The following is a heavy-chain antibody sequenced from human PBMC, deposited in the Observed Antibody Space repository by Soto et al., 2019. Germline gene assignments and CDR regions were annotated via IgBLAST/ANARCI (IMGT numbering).Heavy chain of an antibody. J-gene: IGHJ4*02. D-gene: IGHD6-19*01. V-gene: IGHV3-48*03. CDR1: GFTFRIHE. CDR2: ISSIGVAT. Sequence: EVQLVESGGGLVQPGGSLRLSCAASGFTFRIHEMNWVRQAPGKGLEWVSYISSIGVATYYADSVKGRFTISRDNAKNSLYLQMNSLRAEDTAVYYCAREGRVGGIDYWGQGTPVTVSS. CDR3: AREGRVGGIDY.